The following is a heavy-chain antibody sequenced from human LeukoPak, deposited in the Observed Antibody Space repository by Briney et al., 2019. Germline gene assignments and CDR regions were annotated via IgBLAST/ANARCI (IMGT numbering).Heavy chain of an antibody. J-gene: IGHJ4*02. CDR1: GFTISSNY. V-gene: IGHV3-53*01. CDR3: ARSISAAGIDF. D-gene: IGHD2-2*01. Sequence: GGSLRLSCAASGFTISSNYMSWVRQAPGKGLEWVSVIHSGGITYYADSVKGRFTISRDNSKNTLYLQMNSLRAEDTAVYYCARSISAAGIDFWGQGTLVTVSS. CDR2: IHSGGIT.